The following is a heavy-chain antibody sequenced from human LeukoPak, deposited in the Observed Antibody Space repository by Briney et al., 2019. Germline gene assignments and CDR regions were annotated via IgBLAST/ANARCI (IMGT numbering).Heavy chain of an antibody. CDR3: ASRSVGATHYYYYYMDV. CDR2: INANTGNP. J-gene: IGHJ6*03. Sequence: ASVKVSCKASGYTFTSYAMNWVRQAPGQGLEWMGWINANTGNPTYAQGFTGRFVFSLDTSVSTAYLQISSLKAEDTAVYYCASRSVGATHYYYYYMDVWGKGTTVTVSS. D-gene: IGHD1-26*01. V-gene: IGHV7-4-1*02. CDR1: GYTFTSYA.